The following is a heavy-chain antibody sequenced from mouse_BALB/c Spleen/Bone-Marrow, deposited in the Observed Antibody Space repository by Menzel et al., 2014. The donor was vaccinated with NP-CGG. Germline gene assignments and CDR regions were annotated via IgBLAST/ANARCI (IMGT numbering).Heavy chain of an antibody. Sequence: EVKLVESGPELVKPGASVKMSCKASGYTFTSYVMHWVKQKPGQGLEWIGYINPYNDGTKYNEKLKGKATLTSDKSSSTAYMELSSLTSEDSAVYYCASPYYRYDGFAYWGQGTLVTVSA. CDR2: INPYNDGT. V-gene: IGHV1-14*01. D-gene: IGHD2-14*01. J-gene: IGHJ3*01. CDR3: ASPYYRYDGFAY. CDR1: GYTFTSYV.